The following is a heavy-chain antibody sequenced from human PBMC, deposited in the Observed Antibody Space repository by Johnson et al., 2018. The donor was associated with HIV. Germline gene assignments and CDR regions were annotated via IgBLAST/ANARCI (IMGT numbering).Heavy chain of an antibody. CDR3: AKAHRGIAVALVAFDI. Sequence: QVQLVESGGGVVQPGRSLRLSCAASGFTFSSYAMHWVRQAPGKGLEWVAVISYDGSNKYYADSVKGRFTISRDNSKNTLYLKMNSLRAEDTAVYYRAKAHRGIAVALVAFDIWGQGTMVTVSS. J-gene: IGHJ3*02. D-gene: IGHD6-19*01. V-gene: IGHV3-30*04. CDR1: GFTFSSYA. CDR2: ISYDGSNK.